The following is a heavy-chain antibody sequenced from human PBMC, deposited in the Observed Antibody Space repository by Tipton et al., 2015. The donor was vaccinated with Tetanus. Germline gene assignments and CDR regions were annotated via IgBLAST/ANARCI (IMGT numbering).Heavy chain of an antibody. CDR3: ARERYRTGSCSGGSCYSFWFDP. J-gene: IGHJ5*02. D-gene: IGHD2-15*01. V-gene: IGHV4-4*07. CDR1: GGSISSYY. Sequence: LRLSCTVSGGSISSYYWSWIRQPAGKGLEWIGRIYTSGSANYNPPLKSRVTMSVDTSKNQFSLKLSSVTAADTAVYYCARERYRTGSCSGGSCYSFWFDPWGQGTLVTVSS. CDR2: IYTSGSA.